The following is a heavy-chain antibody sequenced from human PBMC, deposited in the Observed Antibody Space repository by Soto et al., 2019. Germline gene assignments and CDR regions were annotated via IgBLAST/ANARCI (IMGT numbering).Heavy chain of an antibody. CDR2: IIPIFGTA. CDR3: ARVGCSSTSCYWDYYYYGMDV. V-gene: IGHV1-69*06. J-gene: IGHJ6*02. D-gene: IGHD2-2*01. Sequence: QVQLVQSGAEVKKPGSSVKVSCKASGGTFSSYAISWVRQAPGQGLEWMGGIIPIFGTANYAQKFQGRVTITADKSTSTAYMELSSLRSEDTAVYYCARVGCSSTSCYWDYYYYGMDVWGQGPTVTVSS. CDR1: GGTFSSYA.